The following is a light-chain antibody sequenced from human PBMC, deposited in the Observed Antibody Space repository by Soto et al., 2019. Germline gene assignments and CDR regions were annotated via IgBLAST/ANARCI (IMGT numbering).Light chain of an antibody. J-gene: IGKJ2*01. Sequence: EIVMTQSPATLSLSPGEGATLSCRASQSVNVYLAWYQQKPGQAPRLLIYDASRRATGIPARFSGSGSGTDFTLTIRNLEPEDFAVYYCQQRSSRPPVYAFGQGTKLEIK. CDR2: DAS. CDR3: QQRSSRPPVYA. CDR1: QSVNVY. V-gene: IGKV3-11*01.